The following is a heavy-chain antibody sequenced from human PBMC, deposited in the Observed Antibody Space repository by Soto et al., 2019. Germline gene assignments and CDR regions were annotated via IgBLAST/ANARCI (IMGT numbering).Heavy chain of an antibody. V-gene: IGHV3-23*01. CDR1: GVTVSSYV. CDR2: ISGRGGST. J-gene: IGHJ4*02. CDR3: AQLSTLHITIFGVVEYYFDY. Sequence: GGSLSLSSAASGVTVSSYVMTWVRKAPGKGLECVSAISGRGGSTYYADSVKGRCTSSRYNSRNTLYLQMNSLRAEDTAVYYCAQLSTLHITIFGVVEYYFDYWGQGTLATVSS. D-gene: IGHD3-3*01.